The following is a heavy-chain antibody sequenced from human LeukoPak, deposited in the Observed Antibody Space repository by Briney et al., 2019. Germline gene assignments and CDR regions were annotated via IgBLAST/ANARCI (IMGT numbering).Heavy chain of an antibody. Sequence: PSETLSLTCTVSGGSISSYYWSWIRQPPGKGLEWIGYIDYSGSTNYNPSLKSRVTISLDRSKIQFSVKLSSETTADTAVYYCARGRRSSGRHDAFDIWGQGTMVTVSS. J-gene: IGHJ3*02. V-gene: IGHV4-59*01. CDR3: ARGRRSSGRHDAFDI. CDR1: GGSISSYY. D-gene: IGHD1-26*01. CDR2: IDYSGST.